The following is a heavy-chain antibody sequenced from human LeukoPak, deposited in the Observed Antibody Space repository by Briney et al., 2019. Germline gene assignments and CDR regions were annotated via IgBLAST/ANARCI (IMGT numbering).Heavy chain of an antibody. CDR3: ARAVSGAWFDP. CDR2: IYYSGST. CDR1: GGSISSYY. V-gene: IGHV4-59*08. J-gene: IGHJ5*02. Sequence: SETLSLTCTVSGGSISSYYWSWIRQPPGKGLEWIGYIYYSGSTNYNPSLKSRVTISVDTSKNQFSLKLSSVTAADTAVYYCARAVSGAWFDPWGQGTLVIVSS.